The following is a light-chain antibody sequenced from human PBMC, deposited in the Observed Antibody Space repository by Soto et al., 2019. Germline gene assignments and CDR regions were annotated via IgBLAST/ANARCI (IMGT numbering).Light chain of an antibody. V-gene: IGKV1-33*01. Sequence: DIQMSQSPPFLSASVGDRVTITCQASRDISVYLNWYQQKPGKPPKLLVFDASNLQTGVPSRFSGSGSGTHFTFTISSLQPEDIATYDCEQYDNLPPYTFGQGTKVEI. CDR2: DAS. J-gene: IGKJ2*01. CDR1: RDISVY. CDR3: EQYDNLPPYT.